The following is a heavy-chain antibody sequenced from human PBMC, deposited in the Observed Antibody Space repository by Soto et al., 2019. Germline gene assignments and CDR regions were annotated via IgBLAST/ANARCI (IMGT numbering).Heavy chain of an antibody. CDR2: INAGNGDT. Sequence: QVQLVQSGAEVKRPGASVKVSCKASGYIFMNYAVHWVRQAPGQSLEWVGWINAGNGDTNYSQRFKGSIHITRDTSASNADMELSSLRPEDTAVYYCARVPRDSYDIVAGPAVMFDAWFDPWGQGTLVTVSS. V-gene: IGHV1-3*01. J-gene: IGHJ5*02. CDR1: GYIFMNYA. D-gene: IGHD2-2*01. CDR3: ARVPRDSYDIVAGPAVMFDAWFDP.